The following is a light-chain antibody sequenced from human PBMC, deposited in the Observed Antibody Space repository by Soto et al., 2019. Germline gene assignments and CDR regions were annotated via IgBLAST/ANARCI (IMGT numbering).Light chain of an antibody. J-gene: IGKJ1*01. CDR1: QTISSW. Sequence: DIQMTQSPSTLSGSVGDRVTITCRASQTISSWLAWYQQKPGKAPKLLIYNASTLKSEVPSRFSGSGSGTEFTLTISRLQPDDFATYYCQHYNNYSEAFDQRTKV. V-gene: IGKV1-5*03. CDR2: NAS. CDR3: QHYNNYSEA.